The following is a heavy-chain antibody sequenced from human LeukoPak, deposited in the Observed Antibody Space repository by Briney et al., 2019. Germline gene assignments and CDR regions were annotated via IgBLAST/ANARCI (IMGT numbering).Heavy chain of an antibody. D-gene: IGHD3-10*01. CDR2: ISGSGGST. CDR3: GSMVRGSGWPGWFDP. V-gene: IGHV3-23*01. Sequence: PGGSLRLSCAASGFTFSSYAMSWVRQAPGKGLEWVSAISGSGGSTYYADSVKGRFTISRDNSKNTLYLQMNSLRAEDTAVYYCGSMVRGSGWPGWFDPWGQGTLVTVSS. J-gene: IGHJ5*02. CDR1: GFTFSSYA.